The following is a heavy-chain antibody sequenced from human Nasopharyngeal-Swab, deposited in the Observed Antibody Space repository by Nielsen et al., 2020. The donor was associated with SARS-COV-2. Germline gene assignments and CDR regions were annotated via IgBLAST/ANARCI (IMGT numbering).Heavy chain of an antibody. Sequence: GSLRLSCAASGFNFNTYAMSWVRQAPGKGLEWVSVINDRGDDTYYANSVKGRFTISRENSKDTLYLQMNSLRHEDTAVYYCAKDRDSGDDSDDYYHYYGMDVWGQGTTVTVSS. CDR1: GFNFNTYA. J-gene: IGHJ6*02. CDR2: INDRGDDT. CDR3: AKDRDSGDDSDDYYHYYGMDV. V-gene: IGHV3-23*01. D-gene: IGHD5-12*01.